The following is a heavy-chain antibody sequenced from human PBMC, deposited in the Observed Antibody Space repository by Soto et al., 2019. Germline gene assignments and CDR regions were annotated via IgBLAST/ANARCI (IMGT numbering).Heavy chain of an antibody. D-gene: IGHD1-26*01. V-gene: IGHV1-69*01. Sequence: QVQLVQSGAEVKKPGSSVKVSCKASGGTFSTYAISWVRQAPGQGLEWMGGVIPIFGTSTYAQNFQGRVTITADESTSTAYMELSRLRSEDTGVYYCARVRVVGATRLYYHYGLDVWGQGTTVTVSS. CDR1: GGTFSTYA. CDR3: ARVRVVGATRLYYHYGLDV. CDR2: VIPIFGTS. J-gene: IGHJ6*02.